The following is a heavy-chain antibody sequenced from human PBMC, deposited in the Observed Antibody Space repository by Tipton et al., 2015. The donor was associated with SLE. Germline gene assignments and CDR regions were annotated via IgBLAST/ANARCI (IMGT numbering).Heavy chain of an antibody. CDR3: ATTTHYYDNAGYSSGAFDI. V-gene: IGHV3-21*03. CDR1: GFSFGA. D-gene: IGHD3-22*01. Sequence: SLRLSCAASGFSFGAVNWVRQAPGKGLEWVSFIGGSSRFIFYADSVKGRFTISRDNAKNSLSLQMNSLRDEDTAVYYCATTTHYYDNAGYSSGAFDIWGQGTVVTVSS. J-gene: IGHJ3*02. CDR2: IGGSSRFI.